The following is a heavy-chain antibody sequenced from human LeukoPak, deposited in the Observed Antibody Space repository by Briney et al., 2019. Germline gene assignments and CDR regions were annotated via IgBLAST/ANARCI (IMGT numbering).Heavy chain of an antibody. CDR3: ARTTMATIYNWFDP. CDR2: IYSGGST. J-gene: IGHJ5*02. D-gene: IGHD5-24*01. Sequence: GGSLRLSCAASGFTVSSNYMSWVRQAPGKGQEWVSVIYSGGSTYYADSVKGRFTISRDNSKNTLYLQMNSLRAEDTAVYYCARTTMATIYNWFDPWGQGTLVTVSS. V-gene: IGHV3-66*01. CDR1: GFTVSSNY.